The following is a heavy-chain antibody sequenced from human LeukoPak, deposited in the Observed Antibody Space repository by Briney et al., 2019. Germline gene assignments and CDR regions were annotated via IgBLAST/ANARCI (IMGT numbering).Heavy chain of an antibody. D-gene: IGHD3-3*01. J-gene: IGHJ4*02. CDR1: GYSFTNSW. CDR3: ARIGLIFGVVTS. CDR2: IYPDDSDT. Sequence: GESLKISCKGSGYSFTNSWIGWVRQMPGKGLEWMGIIYPDDSDTKYSPSFQGQVTISADKSINTAYLQWGSLKASDTAIYYCARIGLIFGVVTSWGQGTLLTVSS. V-gene: IGHV5-51*01.